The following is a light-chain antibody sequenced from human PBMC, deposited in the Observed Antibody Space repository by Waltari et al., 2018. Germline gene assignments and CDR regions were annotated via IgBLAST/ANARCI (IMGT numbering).Light chain of an antibody. CDR1: QSVFSSFIHKNC. CDR3: QQYHSPADT. J-gene: IGKJ2*01. V-gene: IGKV4-1*01. CDR2: WAS. Sequence: IVMTQSPDSLALSLGERASINCKSSQSVFSSFIHKNCLAWYQQKPGQPPKLLIYWASTRDSGVPDRFTGSGSGTDFPLTLSDLQAEDVAVYYCQQYHSPADTFGPGTKLEIK.